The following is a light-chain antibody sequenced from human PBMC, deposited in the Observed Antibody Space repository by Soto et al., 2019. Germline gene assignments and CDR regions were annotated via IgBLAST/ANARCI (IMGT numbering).Light chain of an antibody. CDR3: QQYVSWA. CDR2: GTS. Sequence: EIVLTQSPGTLSVSPGERATLSCRASQTISSNYLAWYQQKPGQAPSLLIYGTSSRATGIPDRFSGSGSGTDFTLTISRLEPEDSAIYYCQQYVSWAFGQGTKVVI. J-gene: IGKJ1*01. CDR1: QTISSNY. V-gene: IGKV3-20*01.